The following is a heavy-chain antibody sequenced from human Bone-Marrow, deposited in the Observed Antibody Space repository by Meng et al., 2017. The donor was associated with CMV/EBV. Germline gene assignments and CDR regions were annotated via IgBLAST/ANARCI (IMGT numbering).Heavy chain of an antibody. J-gene: IGHJ4*02. Sequence: QVQLQQWGAGLLKPSETLSLTCAAYGGSFSGYYWSWIRQSPGKGLEWIGEINHSGSTNYNPSLKSRVTISVDTSKNQFSLKLSSVTAADTAVYYCARGRHIAARPFYYWGQGTLVTVSS. CDR2: INHSGST. CDR3: ARGRHIAARPFYY. CDR1: GGSFSGYY. D-gene: IGHD6-6*01. V-gene: IGHV4-34*01.